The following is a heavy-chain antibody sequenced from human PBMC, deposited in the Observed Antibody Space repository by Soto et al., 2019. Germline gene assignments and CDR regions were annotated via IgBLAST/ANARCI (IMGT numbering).Heavy chain of an antibody. J-gene: IGHJ4*02. CDR2: IYYIGNT. D-gene: IGHD3-10*01. Sequence: PSETLSLTCTVSGGSISPYSWSWIRQPPGKGLEWIGYIYYIGNTNYNPSLKSRVTISLDTSKNQFSLNLSSVTAADTAVYYFAIRSSVVRGGHFFAYSGQRSLVIVSA. CDR3: AIRSSVVRGGHFFAY. V-gene: IGHV4-59*08. CDR1: GGSISPYS.